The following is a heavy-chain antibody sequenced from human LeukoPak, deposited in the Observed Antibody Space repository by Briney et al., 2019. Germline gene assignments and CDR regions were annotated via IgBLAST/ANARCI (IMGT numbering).Heavy chain of an antibody. CDR1: GGSISSYF. V-gene: IGHV4-4*07. Sequence: SSETLSLTCTVSGGSISSYFWSWIRQPAGKGLEWIGRIYTSGSTNYNPSLKSRVTMSVDTSKNQFSLKLSSVTAADTAVYYCARTGTIYYYYYMDVWGKGTTVTVSS. J-gene: IGHJ6*03. CDR3: ARTGTIYYYYYMDV. D-gene: IGHD3-3*01. CDR2: IYTSGST.